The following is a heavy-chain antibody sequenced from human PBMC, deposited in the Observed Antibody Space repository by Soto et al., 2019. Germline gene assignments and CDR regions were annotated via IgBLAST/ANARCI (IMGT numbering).Heavy chain of an antibody. J-gene: IGHJ4*02. CDR1: GFTFSTSA. CDR3: ARASPDGPYFDY. D-gene: IGHD3-16*01. V-gene: IGHV3-30-3*01. Sequence: QVQLVESGGGVVQPGRSLRLSCAASGFTFSTSALHWVRQAPGKGLEWVALISFDGSHKYYADSVKGRFTISRDNSNNTLYLQMDSLRAEDTAVYYCARASPDGPYFDYWGQGTQVTVSS. CDR2: ISFDGSHK.